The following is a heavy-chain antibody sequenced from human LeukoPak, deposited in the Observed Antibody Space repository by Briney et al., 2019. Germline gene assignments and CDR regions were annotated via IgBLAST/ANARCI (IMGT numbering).Heavy chain of an antibody. J-gene: IGHJ4*02. Sequence: SQTLSLTCAVSGGSISSGGYSWSWIRQPPGKGLEWIGYIYHSGSTYYNPSLKSRVTISVDTSKNQFSLKLSSVTAADTAVYYCARVNGDYVFGDYIDYWGQGTLVTASS. V-gene: IGHV4-30-2*01. CDR1: GGSISSGGYS. CDR3: ARVNGDYVFGDYIDY. D-gene: IGHD4-17*01. CDR2: IYHSGST.